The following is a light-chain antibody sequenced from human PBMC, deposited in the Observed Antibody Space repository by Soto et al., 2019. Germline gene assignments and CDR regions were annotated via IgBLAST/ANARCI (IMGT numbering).Light chain of an antibody. CDR2: NNS. CDR1: SSNIGSNT. J-gene: IGLJ1*01. V-gene: IGLV1-44*01. CDR3: AAWDDMLNGFYV. Sequence: QSVLTQPPSASGTPGQRVTISCSGSSSNIGSNTVSWYQQLPGTAPKLLIYNNSQRPSGVPDRFSGSKSGTSASLAISGLQSEDETDYYCAAWDDMLNGFYVFGTGTKVTVL.